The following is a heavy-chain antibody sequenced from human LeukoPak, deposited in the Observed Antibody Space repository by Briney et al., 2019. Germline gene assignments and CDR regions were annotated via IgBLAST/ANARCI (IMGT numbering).Heavy chain of an antibody. D-gene: IGHD6-13*01. Sequence: PGGSLRLSCAASGFTFSRYDMHWVRQAPGKGLEWVAVISYDGNDKHYADSVKGRFTISRDNSKNTLYLQMNSLRAEDTAVYYCAKTRPLDSSSWSHGDYWGQGTLVTVSS. V-gene: IGHV3-30*18. J-gene: IGHJ4*02. CDR1: GFTFSRYD. CDR3: AKTRPLDSSSWSHGDY. CDR2: ISYDGNDK.